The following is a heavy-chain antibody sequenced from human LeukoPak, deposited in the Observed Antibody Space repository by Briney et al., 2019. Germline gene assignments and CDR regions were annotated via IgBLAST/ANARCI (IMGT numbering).Heavy chain of an antibody. CDR3: ARDRGRAIAAAGNDAFDT. J-gene: IGHJ3*02. Sequence: SQTLSLTCTVSGGSISSGSYYWSWLRQPAGKGLEWIGRIYTSGSTNYNPSLKSRVTISVDASKNQFSLKLSSVTAADTAVYYCARDRGRAIAAAGNDAFDTWGQGTMVTVSS. CDR2: IYTSGST. D-gene: IGHD6-13*01. V-gene: IGHV4-61*02. CDR1: GGSISSGSYY.